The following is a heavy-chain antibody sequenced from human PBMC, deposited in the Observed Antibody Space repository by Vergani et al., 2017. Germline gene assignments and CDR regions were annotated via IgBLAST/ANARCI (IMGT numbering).Heavy chain of an antibody. V-gene: IGHV3-23*04. D-gene: IGHD1-26*01. CDR1: GFTFSDYA. Sequence: EVQLVESGGGVVRPGGSLRLSCAASGFTFSDYAMTWVRQTPGKGLEWISVIVGGGYSTWYADSVQGRFTISRDNSKNTLYLQMNNLRVEDTAVYYCASGPVGATTYYYYGMDVWGQGTTVTVSS. CDR2: IVGGGYST. J-gene: IGHJ6*02. CDR3: ASGPVGATTYYYYGMDV.